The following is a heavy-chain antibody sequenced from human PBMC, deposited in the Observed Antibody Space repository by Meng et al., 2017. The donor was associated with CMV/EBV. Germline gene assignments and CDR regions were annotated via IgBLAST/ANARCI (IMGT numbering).Heavy chain of an antibody. CDR3: ARVDTAMVTAWPTPGDY. D-gene: IGHD5-18*01. Sequence: TFSSSRMNGGPQDARKGPDWVSATSSSSRTIYHGHAVKGRFTLSRDNATNSLSLQMPSLSAEDTAVYYCARVDTAMVTAWPTPGDYCGQGTLVTVSS. J-gene: IGHJ4*02. CDR1: TFSSSR. CDR2: TSSSSRTI. V-gene: IGHV3-21*01.